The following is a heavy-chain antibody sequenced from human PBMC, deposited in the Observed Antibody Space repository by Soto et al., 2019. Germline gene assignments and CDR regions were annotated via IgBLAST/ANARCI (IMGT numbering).Heavy chain of an antibody. CDR3: ARGRIAARAYYYYGMDV. J-gene: IGHJ6*02. V-gene: IGHV1-69*01. Sequence: QVQLVQSGAEVKKPGSSVKVSCKASGGTFSSYAISWVRQAPGQGLEWMGGIIPIFGTANYAQKVQGRVTMTADESTNTAYMELSSLRSDDTAVYYCARGRIAARAYYYYGMDVWGQGTTVTVSS. CDR1: GGTFSSYA. CDR2: IIPIFGTA. D-gene: IGHD6-6*01.